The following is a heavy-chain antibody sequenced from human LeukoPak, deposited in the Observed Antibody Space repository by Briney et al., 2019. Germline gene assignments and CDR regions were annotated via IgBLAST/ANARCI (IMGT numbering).Heavy chain of an antibody. CDR3: ARGSRNEPYDFWSVVYYYYYYGMDV. CDR2: IIPILGIA. V-gene: IGHV1-69*04. CDR1: GGTFSSYA. D-gene: IGHD3-3*01. Sequence: ASVKVSCKASGGTFSSYAISWVRQAPGQGLEWMGRIIPILGIANYAQKFQGRVTITADKSTSTAYMELSSLRSEDTAVYYCARGSRNEPYDFWSVVYYYYYYGMDVWGQGTTVTVSS. J-gene: IGHJ6*02.